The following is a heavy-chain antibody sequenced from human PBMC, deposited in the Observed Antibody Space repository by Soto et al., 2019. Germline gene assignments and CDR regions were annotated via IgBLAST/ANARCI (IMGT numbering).Heavy chain of an antibody. Sequence: LSLTCAVYGCSFSGYYWSRIRQPPGKGLEWLGEINHSGITDYNPSLKSRITISIDTSKKQFSLKLNSVTAADTAVYYCAIGPRMWLAGGGYWGQGTQVTVPS. CDR1: GCSFSGYY. J-gene: IGHJ4*02. D-gene: IGHD6-19*01. CDR2: INHSGIT. CDR3: AIGPRMWLAGGGY. V-gene: IGHV4-34*01.